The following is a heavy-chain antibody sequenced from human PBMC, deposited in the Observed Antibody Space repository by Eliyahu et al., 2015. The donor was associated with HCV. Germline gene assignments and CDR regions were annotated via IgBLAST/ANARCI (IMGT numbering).Heavy chain of an antibody. J-gene: IGHJ4*02. D-gene: IGHD1-1*01. V-gene: IGHV3-30*04. CDR1: GFIFSDXP. Sequence: QVRLVESGGGVVQPGRSLRLSCAASGFIFSDXPLHWVRQAPGKGLGWVAVTSKDGHSEYFLSSVEGRFTISRXNSNNRLYLEMNSLRDEDTGVYYCARERQRGPFSDKDLYGIDYWGQGTVVTVSS. CDR3: ARERQRGPFSDKDLYGIDY. CDR2: TSKDGHSE.